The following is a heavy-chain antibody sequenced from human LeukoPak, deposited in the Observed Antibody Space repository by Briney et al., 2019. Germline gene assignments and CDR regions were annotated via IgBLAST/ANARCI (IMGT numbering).Heavy chain of an antibody. CDR1: GGSISSYY. J-gene: IGHJ5*02. CDR2: IYYSGGT. Sequence: KPSETLSLTCTVSGGSISSYYWSWIRQSPGKDLEWIGYIYYSGGTNYDPSLKSRVTISIDTSKNQFSLKLTSVTAADTAVYYCARRATGSSSWFDPWGQGTLVTVSS. D-gene: IGHD6-6*01. V-gene: IGHV4-59*08. CDR3: ARRATGSSSWFDP.